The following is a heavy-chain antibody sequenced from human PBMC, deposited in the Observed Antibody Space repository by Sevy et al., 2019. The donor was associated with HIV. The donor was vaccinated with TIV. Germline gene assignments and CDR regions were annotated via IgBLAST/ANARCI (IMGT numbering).Heavy chain of an antibody. CDR3: AKVLARGVAVAGTAWGMDV. D-gene: IGHD6-19*01. J-gene: IGHJ6*02. CDR1: GFTFTNYA. V-gene: IGHV3-23*01. Sequence: GGSLRLSCAASGFTFTNYAMNWVRQAPGKGLQWVSAISGSGGTTYYADSVQGRFTISRDKSKYTLYLQMNSLGAEDTAVYYCAKVLARGVAVAGTAWGMDVWGQGTTVTVSS. CDR2: ISGSGGTT.